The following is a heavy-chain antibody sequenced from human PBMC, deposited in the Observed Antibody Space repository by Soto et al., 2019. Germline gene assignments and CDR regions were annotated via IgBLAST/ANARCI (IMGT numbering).Heavy chain of an antibody. CDR3: AKDGSWGVHYDFDN. V-gene: IGHV3-23*01. Sequence: GGSLRLSSAVSGFMFSSYAMTWVRQAPGKGLEWVSSISGSGGSTYYSDSVRGRFTISRDKSKKMFYLEMNSLKGDDTAVYYCAKDGSWGVHYDFDNWGQVTLVTVSS. CDR1: GFMFSSYA. D-gene: IGHD3-10*01. CDR2: ISGSGGST. J-gene: IGHJ4*02.